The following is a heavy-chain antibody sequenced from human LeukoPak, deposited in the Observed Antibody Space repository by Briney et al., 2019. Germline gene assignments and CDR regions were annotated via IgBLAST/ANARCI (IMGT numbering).Heavy chain of an antibody. CDR1: GYTFTGYY. CDR2: INPNSGGT. D-gene: IGHD3-10*01. Sequence: ASVKVSCKASGYTFTGYYMHWVRQAPGQGLEWMGWINPNSGGTNYAQKFQGRVTMTRDTSISTAYMELSRLRSDDTAVYYCARNKLTMVRGVVNCWFDPWGQGTLVTVSS. J-gene: IGHJ5*02. CDR3: ARNKLTMVRGVVNCWFDP. V-gene: IGHV1-2*02.